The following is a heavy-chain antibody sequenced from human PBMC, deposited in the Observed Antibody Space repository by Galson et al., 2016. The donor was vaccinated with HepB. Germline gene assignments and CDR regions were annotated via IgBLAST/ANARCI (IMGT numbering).Heavy chain of an antibody. CDR2: IRPDGGVT. V-gene: IGHV3-74*01. CDR1: GFTFTNHW. J-gene: IGHJ6*02. D-gene: IGHD4-23*01. CDR3: VRDGGHFELDV. Sequence: SLRLSCAASGFTFTNHWMQWVRQAPGKGLVLVSRIRPDGGVTGYADSVNGRFTTTRDNAKNMVYLQMNSLRADDTAVYYCVRDGGHFELDVWGQGTTVIVS.